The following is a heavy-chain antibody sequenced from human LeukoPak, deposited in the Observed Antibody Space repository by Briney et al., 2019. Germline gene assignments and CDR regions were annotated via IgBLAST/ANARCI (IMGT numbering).Heavy chain of an antibody. CDR1: GFTVSSNY. Sequence: GGSLRLSCAASGFTVSSNYMSWVRQAPGKGLEWVSVIYSGGSTYYADSVKGRFTISRDNSKNTLYLQMNSLRAEDTAVYYCASPILLPGYYYGMDVWGQGTTVTVSS. V-gene: IGHV3-53*01. J-gene: IGHJ6*02. D-gene: IGHD2-2*01. CDR2: IYSGGST. CDR3: ASPILLPGYYYGMDV.